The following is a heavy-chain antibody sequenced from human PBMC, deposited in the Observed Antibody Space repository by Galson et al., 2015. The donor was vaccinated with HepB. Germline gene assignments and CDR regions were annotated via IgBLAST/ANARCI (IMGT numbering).Heavy chain of an antibody. CDR3: ARDAHCGGYVCNFNH. Sequence: SLRLSCAVSGFRFSDSGMHWVRQSPGKGLEWLSFLQHDESRVFYGDSVKGRFTISRDISKNMLFLQMNSLTTEDSGVYYCARDAHCGGYVCNFNHWGQGTLVTVSS. J-gene: IGHJ4*02. CDR2: LQHDESRV. CDR1: GFRFSDSG. V-gene: IGHV3-30*19. D-gene: IGHD2-21*01.